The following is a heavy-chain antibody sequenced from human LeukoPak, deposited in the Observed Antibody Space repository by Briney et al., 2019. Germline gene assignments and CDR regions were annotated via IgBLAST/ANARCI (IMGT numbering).Heavy chain of an antibody. V-gene: IGHV3-23*01. CDR1: GFSFSYHG. CDR3: AKVRAVWELPDY. J-gene: IGHJ4*02. Sequence: GGSLRLSCVASGFSFSYHGMSWVRQAPGKGLEWVSVISGSGGSTYYADSVKGRFTISRDNSKNTLYLQMNSLRGEDTAVYYCAKVRAVWELPDYWGQGTLVTVSS. D-gene: IGHD1-26*01. CDR2: ISGSGGST.